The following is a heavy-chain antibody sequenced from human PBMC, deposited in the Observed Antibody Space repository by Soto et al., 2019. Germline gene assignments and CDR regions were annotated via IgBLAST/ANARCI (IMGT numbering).Heavy chain of an antibody. Sequence: QVTLKESGPVLVKPTETLTLTCTVSGFSLSNARMGVSWIRQPPGKALEWLAHIFSNDEKSYSTSLKSKLTISQDPSKSQVVLTMTNMDPVDTAPYYCARNSLRGARTNWFDPWGQGTLVTVSS. D-gene: IGHD1-26*01. J-gene: IGHJ5*02. CDR2: IFSNDEK. CDR1: GFSLSNARMG. CDR3: ARNSLRGARTNWFDP. V-gene: IGHV2-26*01.